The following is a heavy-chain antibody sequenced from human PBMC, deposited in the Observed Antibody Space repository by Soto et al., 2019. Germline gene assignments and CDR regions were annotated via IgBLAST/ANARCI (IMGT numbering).Heavy chain of an antibody. CDR3: TRERGPKLPHYYYYMDV. CDR2: IRSKANSYAT. V-gene: IGHV3-73*01. D-gene: IGHD3-10*01. CDR1: GFTFSGSA. J-gene: IGHJ6*03. Sequence: EVQLVESGGGLVQPGGSLKLSCAASGFTFSGSAMHWVRQASGKGLEWVGRIRSKANSYATAYAASVKGRITISRDDSKNTAYLQMNSLKTEDTAVYYCTRERGPKLPHYYYYMDVWGKGTTVTVSS.